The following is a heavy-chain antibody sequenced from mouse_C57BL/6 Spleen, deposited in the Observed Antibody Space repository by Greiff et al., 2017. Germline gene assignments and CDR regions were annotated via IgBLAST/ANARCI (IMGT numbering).Heavy chain of an antibody. J-gene: IGHJ1*03. Sequence: QVQLQQSGAELVRPGTSVKLSCKASGYTFTSYWMHWVKQRPGQGLEWIGMIHPNSGSTNYNEKFKSKATLTVDKSSSTAYMQLSSLTSEDSAVYYCARSDYDVYWYFDVWGTGTTVTVSS. D-gene: IGHD2-4*01. V-gene: IGHV1-64*01. CDR2: IHPNSGST. CDR1: GYTFTSYW. CDR3: ARSDYDVYWYFDV.